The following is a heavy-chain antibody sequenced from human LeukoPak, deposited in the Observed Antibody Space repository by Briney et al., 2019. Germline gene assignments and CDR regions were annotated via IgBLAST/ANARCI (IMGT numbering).Heavy chain of an antibody. CDR3: ARGPPRDYVWGRYPHYFDY. CDR1: GFTFSDYY. V-gene: IGHV4-38-2*01. Sequence: PGGSLRFCCAASGFTFSDYYMSWVRQAPGKGLEWIGSIYHNGSTYYNPSLKSRVTISVDTSKNQFSLKVSSVTAADTAVYYCARGPPRDYVWGRYPHYFDYWGQGTLVTVSS. D-gene: IGHD3-16*02. J-gene: IGHJ4*02. CDR2: IYHNGST.